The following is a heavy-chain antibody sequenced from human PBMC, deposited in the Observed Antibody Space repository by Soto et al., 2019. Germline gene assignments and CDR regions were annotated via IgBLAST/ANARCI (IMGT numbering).Heavy chain of an antibody. CDR3: AKGLLKAAAANDAFDI. CDR2: ISYDGSNK. J-gene: IGHJ3*02. Sequence: QPGGSLRLSCAASGFTFSSYGMHWVRQAPGKGLEWVAVISYDGSNKYYADSVKGRFTISRDNSKNTLYLQMNSLRAEDTAVYYCAKGLLKAAAANDAFDIWGQGTMVTVSS. V-gene: IGHV3-30*18. CDR1: GFTFSSYG. D-gene: IGHD6-13*01.